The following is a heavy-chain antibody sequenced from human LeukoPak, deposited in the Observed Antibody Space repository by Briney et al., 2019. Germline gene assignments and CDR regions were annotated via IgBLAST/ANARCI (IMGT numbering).Heavy chain of an antibody. D-gene: IGHD1-26*01. CDR3: ARGPHSSNYSGSYYFDY. CDR1: GGSISSGGYY. V-gene: IGHV4-31*03. CDR2: IYYSGST. Sequence: SETLSLTCTVSGGSISSGGYYWSWIRQHPGKGLEWIGYIYYSGSTYYNPSLKSRVTISVDTSKNQFSLKLSSVTAADTAVYYCARGPHSSNYSGSYYFDYWGQGTLVTVSS. J-gene: IGHJ4*02.